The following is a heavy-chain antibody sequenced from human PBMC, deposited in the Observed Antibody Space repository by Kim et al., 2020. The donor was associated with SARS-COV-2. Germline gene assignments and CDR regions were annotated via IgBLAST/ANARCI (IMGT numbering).Heavy chain of an antibody. D-gene: IGHD6-13*01. CDR1: SDSISSYY. J-gene: IGHJ4*02. CDR3: ARSEGRGSWHQFDY. V-gene: IGHV4-59*01. Sequence: SETLSLTCIVSSDSISSYYCSWIRQLPGKGLEWIGYIYYSGTTNYNPSLNSRVTISWDTSKNQFSLELTSVTDADTAVYYCARSEGRGSWHQFDYWGQG. CDR2: IYYSGTT.